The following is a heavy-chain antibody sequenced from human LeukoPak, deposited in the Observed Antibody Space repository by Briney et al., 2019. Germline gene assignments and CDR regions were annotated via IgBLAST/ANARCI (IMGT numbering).Heavy chain of an antibody. V-gene: IGHV3-7*01. CDR1: GFTFTRYW. CDR3: ASIHATEGYPRGPDY. D-gene: IGHD2-15*01. J-gene: IGHJ4*02. CDR2: INQDGGAK. Sequence: GGSLRLSCAASGFTFTRYWMSWFRQAPGKGLEWVANINQDGGAKYYADTVKGRFTVSRDNAAKSLYLEMNSLRPEDTAVYYCASIHATEGYPRGPDYWSQGTLVTVSS.